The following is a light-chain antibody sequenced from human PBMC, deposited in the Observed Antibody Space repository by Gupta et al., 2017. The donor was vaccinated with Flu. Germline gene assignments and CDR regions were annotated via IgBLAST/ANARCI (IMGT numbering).Light chain of an antibody. Sequence: SPELTQPLSVSVSPGQTAMITCSGDPLVKEYAYWYQKTPNAAPVLVLYKEIERTPGIPERFSGSMLGTTVTFIIIGAQAEDEADYFCQSSDPSGDDEVLGGGTKLT. CDR1: PLVKEY. J-gene: IGLJ2*01. CDR3: QSSDPSGDDEV. V-gene: IGLV3-25*02. CDR2: KEI.